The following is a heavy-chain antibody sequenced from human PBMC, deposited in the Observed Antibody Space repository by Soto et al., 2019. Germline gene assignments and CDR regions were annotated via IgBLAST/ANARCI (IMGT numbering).Heavy chain of an antibody. J-gene: IGHJ6*02. V-gene: IGHV1-18*01. CDR1: VYTFTSYG. CDR3: ARVPTGRSSWYSDYYYGMDV. D-gene: IGHD6-13*01. CDR2: ISAYNGNT. Sequence: QVQLVQSGAEVKKPGASVKVACKASVYTFTSYGISWVRQAPGQGLEWMGWISAYNGNTNYAQKLQGRVTMTTDTSTSTAYMELRSLRSDDTAVYYCARVPTGRSSWYSDYYYGMDVWGQVTTVTVSS.